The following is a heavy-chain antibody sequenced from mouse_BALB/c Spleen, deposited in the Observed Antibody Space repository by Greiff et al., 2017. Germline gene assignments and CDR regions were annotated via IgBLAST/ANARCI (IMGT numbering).Heavy chain of an antibody. CDR2: ISDGGSYT. CDR3: ARGPLTGYYAMDY. Sequence: DVHLVESGGGLVKPGGSLKLSCAASGFTFSDYYMYWVRQTPEKRLEWVATISDGGSYTYYPDSVKGRFTISRDNAKNNLYLQMSSLKSEDTAMYYCARGPLTGYYAMDYWGQGTSVTVSS. J-gene: IGHJ4*01. CDR1: GFTFSDYY. D-gene: IGHD4-1*01. V-gene: IGHV5-4*02.